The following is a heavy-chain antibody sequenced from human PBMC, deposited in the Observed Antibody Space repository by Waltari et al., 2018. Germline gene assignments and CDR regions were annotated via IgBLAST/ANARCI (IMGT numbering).Heavy chain of an antibody. D-gene: IGHD5-12*01. V-gene: IGHV1-69*13. CDR3: ARDPVRTENIVATSLRGDY. Sequence: QVQLVQSGAEVKKPGSSVRVSCKASGGTFSSYAISWVRQAPGQGLEWMGGIIPIFGTANYAQKFQGRVTITADESTSTAYMELSSLRSEDTAVYYCARDPVRTENIVATSLRGDYWGQGTLVTVSS. CDR1: GGTFSSYA. CDR2: IIPIFGTA. J-gene: IGHJ4*02.